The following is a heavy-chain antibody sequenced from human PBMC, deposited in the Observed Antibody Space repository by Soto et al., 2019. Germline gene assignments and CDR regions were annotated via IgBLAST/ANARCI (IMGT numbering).Heavy chain of an antibody. Sequence: GASVKVSCKASGFTFSNSVVQWVRQARGQRPEWIGWIVVGSGNTNYAQEFQQRVTISRDMSTNTAYMELSILTSEDTAVFYCAAGPRDDSGYYFSKPLKFDYWGQGTLGTVSS. CDR1: GFTFSNSV. CDR3: AAGPRDDSGYYFSKPLKFDY. D-gene: IGHD3-22*01. V-gene: IGHV1-58*01. CDR2: IVVGSGNT. J-gene: IGHJ4*02.